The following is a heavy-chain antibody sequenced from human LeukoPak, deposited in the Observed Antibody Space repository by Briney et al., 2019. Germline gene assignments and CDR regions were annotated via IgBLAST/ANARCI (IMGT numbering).Heavy chain of an antibody. V-gene: IGHV4-59*01. CDR3: ARDRLSSGWYSGFDY. CDR1: GGSISSYY. J-gene: IGHJ4*02. D-gene: IGHD6-19*01. CDR2: IYYSGST. Sequence: PSETLSLTCTVSGGSISSYYWSWIRQPPGKGLEWIGYIYYSGSTNYNPSLKSRVTISVDTSKNQFSPKLSSVTAADTAVYYCARDRLSSGWYSGFDYWGQGTLVTVSS.